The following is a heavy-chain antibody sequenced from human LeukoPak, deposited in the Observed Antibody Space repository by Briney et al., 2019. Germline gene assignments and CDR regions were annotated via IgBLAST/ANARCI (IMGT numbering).Heavy chain of an antibody. D-gene: IGHD6-19*01. V-gene: IGHV4-34*01. CDR2: INHSGST. CDR1: GGSFSGYY. CDR3: ARVQRGGYSSGWYYYYMDV. J-gene: IGHJ6*03. Sequence: SETLSLTCAVYGGSFSGYYWSWIRQPPGKGLEWIGEINHSGSTNYNPSLKSRVTISVDTSKNQFSLKLSSVTAADTAVYYCARVQRGGYSSGWYYYYMDVWGKGTTVTVSS.